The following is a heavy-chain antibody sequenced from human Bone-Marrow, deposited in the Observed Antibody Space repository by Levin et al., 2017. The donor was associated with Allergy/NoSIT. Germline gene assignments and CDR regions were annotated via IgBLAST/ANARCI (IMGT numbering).Heavy chain of an antibody. V-gene: IGHV3-23*01. Sequence: LGESLKISCAGSGFPFSSYAMSWVRQAPGKGLEWVSAISGSGGSTYYADSVKGRFTISRDNSKNTLSLQMNSLRAEDTAVYYCAKGMYVVWFGESRTRVYRGQGTLVTVSS. J-gene: IGHJ4*02. CDR3: AKGMYVVWFGESRTRVY. CDR1: GFPFSSYA. D-gene: IGHD3-10*01. CDR2: ISGSGGST.